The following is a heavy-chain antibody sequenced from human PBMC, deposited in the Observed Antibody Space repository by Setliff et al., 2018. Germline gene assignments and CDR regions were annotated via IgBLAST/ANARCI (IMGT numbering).Heavy chain of an antibody. J-gene: IGHJ6*02. D-gene: IGHD2-21*01. Sequence: SETLSLTCTVSGGSISSYYWSWIRQPAGKGLEWIGHIYIGGSANYNPSLKSRVTMSIDTSKNQFSLKVSSVTAADTAVYYCARVSIAAPSYYGMDVWGRGTTVTVSS. CDR1: GGSISSYY. CDR3: ARVSIAAPSYYGMDV. CDR2: IYIGGSA. V-gene: IGHV4-4*07.